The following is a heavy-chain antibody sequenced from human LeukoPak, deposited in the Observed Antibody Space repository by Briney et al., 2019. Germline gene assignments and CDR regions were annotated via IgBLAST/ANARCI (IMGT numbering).Heavy chain of an antibody. V-gene: IGHV1-69*05. CDR1: GGTFSSYA. CDR3: ARSEYSSGWVLGEVDAFDI. D-gene: IGHD6-19*01. Sequence: SVKVSCKASGGTFSSYAISWVRQAPGQGLEWMGRIIPIFGTANYAQKFQGRVTITTDESTSTAYMELSSLRSEDTVVYYCARSEYSSGWVLGEVDAFDIWGQGTMVTVSS. CDR2: IIPIFGTA. J-gene: IGHJ3*02.